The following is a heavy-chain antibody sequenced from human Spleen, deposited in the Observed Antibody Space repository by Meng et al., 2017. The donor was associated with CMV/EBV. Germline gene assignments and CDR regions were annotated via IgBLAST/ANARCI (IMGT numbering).Heavy chain of an antibody. CDR2: MYYAYSGST. CDR1: GGSISSSAKY. Sequence: SETLSLTCTVSGGSISSSAKYWGWIRQPPGKGLEWIGSMYYAYSGSTYYNPSLKSRVTISVDTSKNQFSLKLSSVTAADTAVYYCARESGWAFGVVLSTDNYGMDVWGQGTTVTVSS. J-gene: IGHJ6*02. CDR3: ARESGWAFGVVLSTDNYGMDV. D-gene: IGHD3-3*01. V-gene: IGHV4-39*07.